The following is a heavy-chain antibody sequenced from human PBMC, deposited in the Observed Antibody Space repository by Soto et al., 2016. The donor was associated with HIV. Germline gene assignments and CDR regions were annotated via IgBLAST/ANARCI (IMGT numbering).Heavy chain of an antibody. J-gene: IGHJ6*03. Sequence: QVHLQQWGAGLLKPSETLSLTCAVYGEPFDYFFWTWIRQSPGKGLEWIGEIDDGDKPNIIPPEGRVTISKGHVKRIKFSLKMTSATAADTALYYCGRRRHGSGGFIDAWG. CDR2: IDDGDKP. D-gene: IGHD6-19*01. V-gene: IGHV4-34*01. CDR1: GEPFDYFF. CDR3: GRRRHGSGGFIDA.